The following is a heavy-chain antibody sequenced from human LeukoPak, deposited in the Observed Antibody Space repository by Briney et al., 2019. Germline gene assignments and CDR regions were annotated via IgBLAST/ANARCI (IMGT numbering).Heavy chain of an antibody. J-gene: IGHJ4*02. CDR2: ISGSGGST. V-gene: IGHV3-23*01. D-gene: IGHD3-22*01. Sequence: GGSLRLSCAAPGFTFSSYAMSWVRQAPGKGLEWVSAISGSGGSTYYADSVKGRFTISRDNSKNTLYLQMNSLRAEDTAVYYCAKGLTPHYYDSSGYYDYWGQGTLVTVSS. CDR3: AKGLTPHYYDSSGYYDY. CDR1: GFTFSSYA.